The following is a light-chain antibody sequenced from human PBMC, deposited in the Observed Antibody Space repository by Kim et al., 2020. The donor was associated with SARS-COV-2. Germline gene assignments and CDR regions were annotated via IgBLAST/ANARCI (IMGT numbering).Light chain of an antibody. CDR1: TNNVGNRG. CDR3: SAWDSSLSAWV. V-gene: IGLV10-54*04. CDR2: RDN. J-gene: IGLJ3*02. Sequence: QTATLPCTGNTNNVGNRGAAWLQQFQGRPPRFLSYRDNTRPSGISQRFSASRSGTTASLTITGVQPEDEADYYCSAWDSSLSAWVFGGGTKLTVL.